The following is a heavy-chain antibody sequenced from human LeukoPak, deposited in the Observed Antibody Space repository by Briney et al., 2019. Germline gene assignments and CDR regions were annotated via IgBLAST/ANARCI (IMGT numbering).Heavy chain of an antibody. CDR3: ASRTYSSSWYRISDYYYMDV. V-gene: IGHV1-69*13. CDR2: IIPIFGTA. Sequence: SVKVSCTASGGTFSSYAISWVRQAPGQGLEWMGGIIPIFGTANYAQKFQGRVTITADESTSTAYMELSSLRSEDTAVYYCASRTYSSSWYRISDYYYMDVWGKGTTVTVSS. D-gene: IGHD6-13*01. CDR1: GGTFSSYA. J-gene: IGHJ6*03.